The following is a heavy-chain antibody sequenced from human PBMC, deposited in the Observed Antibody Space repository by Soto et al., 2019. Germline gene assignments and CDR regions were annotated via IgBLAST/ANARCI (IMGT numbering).Heavy chain of an antibody. D-gene: IGHD5-18*01. CDR2: ISAYNGNT. Sequence: ASVKVSCKASGYTFTSYGISWVRQAPGQGLEWMGWISAYNGNTNYAQKLQGRVTITRDTSTSTAYMELSSLRSEDTAVYYCARGGTAMDFDYWGQGTLVTVSS. J-gene: IGHJ4*02. CDR1: GYTFTSYG. V-gene: IGHV1-18*01. CDR3: ARGGTAMDFDY.